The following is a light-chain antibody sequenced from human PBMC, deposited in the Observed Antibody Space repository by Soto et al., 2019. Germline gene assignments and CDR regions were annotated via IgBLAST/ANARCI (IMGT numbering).Light chain of an antibody. CDR2: KYT. CDR3: QSADGSGSYVV. CDR1: ALPNQY. V-gene: IGLV3-25*03. Sequence: SYELTQPPSVSVSPGQTARITCPGDALPNQYAYWYQQKPGQAPVLLIYKYTERPSGIPERFSGSSSGTTVTLTISGVQAEDEADYCCQSADGSGSYVVFGGGTKLTVL. J-gene: IGLJ2*01.